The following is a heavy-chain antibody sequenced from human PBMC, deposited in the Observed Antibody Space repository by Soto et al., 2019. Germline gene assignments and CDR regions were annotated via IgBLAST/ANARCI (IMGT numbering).Heavy chain of an antibody. D-gene: IGHD3-10*01. J-gene: IGHJ4*02. CDR2: IIPIFGTA. CDR3: ATRGENYNY. Sequence: SAKVSWKAFGGTFSCYAISWVRQAPGQVLEWIGGIIPIFGTANYTKKFQGRVTITADKSTSTSYMELSSQGSEDTAVYYWATRGENYNYWGEGTLVT. CDR1: GGTFSCYA. V-gene: IGHV1-69*06.